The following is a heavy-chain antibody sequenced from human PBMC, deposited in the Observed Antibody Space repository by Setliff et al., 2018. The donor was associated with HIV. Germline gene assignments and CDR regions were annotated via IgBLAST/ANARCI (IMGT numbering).Heavy chain of an antibody. CDR3: ARAPRLTMIRGVFDY. J-gene: IGHJ4*02. CDR2: INAGNGNT. D-gene: IGHD3-10*01. CDR1: GYTFTNYA. Sequence: GASVKVSCKASGYTFTNYAIHWVRQATGQRLEWMGWINAGNGNTKYSQECQDRVTITRDTSASTAYMELSSLRSEDTAVYYCARAPRLTMIRGVFDYWGQGTLVTVSS. V-gene: IGHV1-3*03.